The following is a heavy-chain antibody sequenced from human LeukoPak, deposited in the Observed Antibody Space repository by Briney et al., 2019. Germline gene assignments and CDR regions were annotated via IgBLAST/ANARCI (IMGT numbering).Heavy chain of an antibody. D-gene: IGHD5-12*01. CDR2: FDPEDGET. V-gene: IGHV1-24*01. CDR3: AGMVATFWDY. J-gene: IGHJ4*02. Sequence: ASVKVSCKVSGYTLTELSMHWVRQAPGKGLEWMGGFDPEDGETIYAQKFQGRVTMTEDTSTDTAYMELRSLRSDDTAVYYCAGMVATFWDYWGQGTLVTVSS. CDR1: GYTLTELS.